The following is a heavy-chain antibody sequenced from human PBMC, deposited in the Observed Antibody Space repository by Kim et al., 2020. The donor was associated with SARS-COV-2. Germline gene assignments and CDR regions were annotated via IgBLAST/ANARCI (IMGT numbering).Heavy chain of an antibody. D-gene: IGHD6-13*01. Sequence: ASVKVSCKASGYTFTSYGISWVRQAPGQGLEWMGWISAYNGNTNYAQKLQGRVTMTTDTSTSTAYMELRSLRSDDTAVYYCARDGVYSSQGPVLDYWGQGTLVTVSS. V-gene: IGHV1-18*01. CDR1: GYTFTSYG. CDR3: ARDGVYSSQGPVLDY. CDR2: ISAYNGNT. J-gene: IGHJ4*02.